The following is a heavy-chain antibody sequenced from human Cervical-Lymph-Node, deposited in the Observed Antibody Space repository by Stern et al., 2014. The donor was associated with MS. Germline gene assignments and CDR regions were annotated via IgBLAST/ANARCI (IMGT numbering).Heavy chain of an antibody. J-gene: IGHJ5*02. CDR2: IIRPVTTT. CDR1: GD. V-gene: IGHV1-69*06. Sequence: VQLVESGADVKKAGSSVRVSCKAFGDISWLRQAPGQGLEDMGGIIRPVTTTHYTQRFQGSLKITSDRSTHPTYMKLRSLRSDDTAIYYLARGAGHNWFDPRGQGTLVSATS. CDR3: ARGAGHNWFDP. D-gene: IGHD3-10*01.